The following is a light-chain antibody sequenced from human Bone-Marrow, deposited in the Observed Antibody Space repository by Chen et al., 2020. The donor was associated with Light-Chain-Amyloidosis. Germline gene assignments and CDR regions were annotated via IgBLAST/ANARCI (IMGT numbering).Light chain of an antibody. J-gene: IGLJ3*02. CDR2: EAK. Sequence: QSALTQPASVSGSPGQSITSSCTGSSSAVGTYNLVSWYQHHPGNAPKLIIYEAKKRPSGVSNRFSGSRSGYTASLPISGLQAEDEADYYCFSYAGRGKMFGGGTKLTVL. V-gene: IGLV2-23*01. CDR1: SSAVGTYNL. CDR3: FSYAGRGKM.